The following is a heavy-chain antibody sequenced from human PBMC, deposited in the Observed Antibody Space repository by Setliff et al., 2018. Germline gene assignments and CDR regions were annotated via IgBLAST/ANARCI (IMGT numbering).Heavy chain of an antibody. Sequence: ASVKVSCKVSGYTFTDFYMHWVRQAPGTGLEWMGLAEPEYGSPMYAKKFQGRLTLTADTSTGTLYMELSNLRSEDTAVYYCTRGGPVSYSEFDYWGQGTLVTVSS. J-gene: IGHJ4*02. CDR3: TRGGPVSYSEFDY. V-gene: IGHV1-69-2*01. CDR1: GYTFTDFY. D-gene: IGHD3-10*01. CDR2: AEPEYGSP.